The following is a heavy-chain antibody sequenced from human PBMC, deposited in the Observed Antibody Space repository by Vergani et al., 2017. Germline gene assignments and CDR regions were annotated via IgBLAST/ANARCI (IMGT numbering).Heavy chain of an antibody. CDR2: ISPKTGDT. J-gene: IGHJ5*01. CDR3: AHSWNFGRRDWFDS. V-gene: IGHV1-2*02. Sequence: QVQLMQSGPVMKKPGGSMKVSCQASESTFSDYNIHWVRQAPGQGLQWMGWISPKTGDTDDLQRFQDRVTMTRDASTKTFYLKMTRLTSYDTAIYYCAHSWNFGRRDWFDSWGPGTLVTVSS. D-gene: IGHD3-3*01. CDR1: ESTFSDYN.